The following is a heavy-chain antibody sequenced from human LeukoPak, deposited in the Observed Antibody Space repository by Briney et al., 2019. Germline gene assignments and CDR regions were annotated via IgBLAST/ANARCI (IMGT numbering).Heavy chain of an antibody. CDR2: IYYSGST. CDR1: GGSISSGDYY. J-gene: IGHJ4*02. Sequence: PSQTLSLTCTVSGGSISSGDYYWSWIRQPPGKGLEWIGYIYYSGSTYYHPSLKSRVTISVDTSKNQFSLKLSSVTAADTAVYYCARGGSGSYYVGPFDYWGQGTLVTVSS. D-gene: IGHD1-26*01. CDR3: ARGGSGSYYVGPFDY. V-gene: IGHV4-30-4*08.